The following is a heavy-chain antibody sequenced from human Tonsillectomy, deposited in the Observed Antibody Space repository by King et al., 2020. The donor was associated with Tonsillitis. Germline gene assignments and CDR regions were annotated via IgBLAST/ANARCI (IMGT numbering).Heavy chain of an antibody. J-gene: IGHJ4*02. CDR3: ARDLKQLHSPYYFDY. CDR1: GFTFSSYS. V-gene: IGHV3-21*01. CDR2: INSGSSYI. D-gene: IGHD6-13*01. Sequence: VQLVESGGGLVKPGGSLRLSCAASGFTFSSYSMNWVRQAPGKGLEWVSFINSGSSYIYYADSVKGRFTISRDNAKDSLYLQMNSLRAEDTAVYYCARDLKQLHSPYYFDYWGQGTLVTVSS.